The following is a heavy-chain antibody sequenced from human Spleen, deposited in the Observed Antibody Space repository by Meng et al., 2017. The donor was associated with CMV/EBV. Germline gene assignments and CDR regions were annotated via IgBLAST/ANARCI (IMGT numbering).Heavy chain of an antibody. J-gene: IGHJ4*02. CDR2: IAHRGST. CDR3: ARRDGYNSRLKFDS. Sequence: CAVYVGSFSGYYWRWIRQPPGKGLEWIGEIAHRGSTNYNPSLKTRVTISVDTSKTQFSLKLSSVTAADTAVYYCARRDGYNSRLKFDSWGQGTLVTVSS. CDR1: VGSFSGYY. D-gene: IGHD5-24*01. V-gene: IGHV4-34*01.